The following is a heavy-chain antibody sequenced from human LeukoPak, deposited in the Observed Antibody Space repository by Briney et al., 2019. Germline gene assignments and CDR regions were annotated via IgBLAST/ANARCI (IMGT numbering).Heavy chain of an antibody. CDR1: GFSFNDYT. J-gene: IGHJ4*02. D-gene: IGHD3-10*01. Sequence: GGSLRLSYVASGFSFNDYTMNWVRQAPGKGLEWVSCISSSGSAIYYGDSVKGRFTISRDNAKNSLYLQMSSLRAEDTAVYYCARKRLGSGNYYHDYWGQGTLVTVSS. V-gene: IGHV3-48*01. CDR2: ISSSGSAI. CDR3: ARKRLGSGNYYHDY.